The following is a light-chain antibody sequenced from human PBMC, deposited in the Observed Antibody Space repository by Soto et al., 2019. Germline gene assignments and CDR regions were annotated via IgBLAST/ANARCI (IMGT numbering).Light chain of an antibody. V-gene: IGLV1-40*01. J-gene: IGLJ1*01. CDR2: DNN. CDR3: QSYDSSLSAPYV. CDR1: SSNIGAGYE. Sequence: QSVLTQPPSVSGAPGQRVTISCTGSSSNIGAGYEVNWYQHLPGTAPKLLIYDNNNRPSGVPDRFSGSKSGTSASLAITGLQAEDEAEYYCQSYDSSLSAPYVFGTGTQLTVL.